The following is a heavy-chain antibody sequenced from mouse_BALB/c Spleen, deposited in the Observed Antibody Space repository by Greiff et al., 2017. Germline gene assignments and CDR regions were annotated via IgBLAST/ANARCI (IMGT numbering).Heavy chain of an antibody. V-gene: IGHV1-14*01. CDR1: GYTFTSYV. CDR3: ARVRPYWYFDV. J-gene: IGHJ1*01. Sequence: VQLQQSGPELVKPGASVKMSCKASGYTFTSYVMHWVKQKPGQGLEWIGYINPYNDGTKYNEKFKGKATLTSDKSSSTAYMELSSLTSEDSAVYYCARVRPYWYFDVWGAGTTVTVSS. D-gene: IGHD2-14*01. CDR2: INPYNDGT.